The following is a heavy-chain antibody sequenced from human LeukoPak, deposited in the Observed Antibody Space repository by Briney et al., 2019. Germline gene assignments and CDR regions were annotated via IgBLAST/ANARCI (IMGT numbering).Heavy chain of an antibody. J-gene: IGHJ4*02. D-gene: IGHD3-10*01. CDR3: AGGPRQYYYSGSYHY. Sequence: SETLSLTCTVSGDSVRNDDYYWNWLRQPPGKGLEWIGYIYSSGNTNDDPSLRSRVTISLDTSKNQFALKLTSVTAADTAVYYCAGGPRQYYYSGSYHYWGQGTLVTVSS. CDR1: GDSVRNDDYY. V-gene: IGHV4-61*08. CDR2: IYSSGNT.